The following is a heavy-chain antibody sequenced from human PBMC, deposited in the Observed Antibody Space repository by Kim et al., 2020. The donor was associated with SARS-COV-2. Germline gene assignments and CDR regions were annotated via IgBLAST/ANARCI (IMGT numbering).Heavy chain of an antibody. Sequence: SETLSLTCTVSGGSISSSSYYWGWIRQPPGKGLEWIGSIYYSGSTYSNPSLKSRVTISVDTSKNQFSLKLSSVTAADTAVYYCARHPRPRLYSYYGMDVWGQGTTVTVSS. CDR1: GGSISSSSYY. CDR2: IYYSGST. CDR3: ARHPRPRLYSYYGMDV. J-gene: IGHJ6*02. V-gene: IGHV4-39*01.